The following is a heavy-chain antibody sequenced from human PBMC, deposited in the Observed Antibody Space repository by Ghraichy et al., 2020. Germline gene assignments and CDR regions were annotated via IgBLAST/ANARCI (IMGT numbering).Heavy chain of an antibody. D-gene: IGHD6-19*01. J-gene: IGHJ4*02. Sequence: GGSLRLSCAASGFTFSNYWMSWVRQGPGKGPEWVAKIKQDGSEKYYVDSVKGRFTISRDNAKNSLYLQMNSLRAEDTAMYYCAGSSGWYWDYWGQGTLVTVSS. V-gene: IGHV3-7*03. CDR1: GFTFSNYW. CDR3: AGSSGWYWDY. CDR2: IKQDGSEK.